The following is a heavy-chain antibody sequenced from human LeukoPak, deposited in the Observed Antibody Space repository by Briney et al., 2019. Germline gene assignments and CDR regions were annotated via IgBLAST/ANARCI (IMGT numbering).Heavy chain of an antibody. CDR2: ISWNSGSI. CDR1: GFTFDDYA. Sequence: PGRSLRLSCAASGFTFDDYAMHWVRQAPGKGLEWVSGISWNSGSIGYADSVKGRFTISRDNAKNSLYLQMNSLRAEDTALYYCAKDMGSSAVAPDAFGIWGQGTMVTVSS. V-gene: IGHV3-9*01. CDR3: AKDMGSSAVAPDAFGI. J-gene: IGHJ3*02. D-gene: IGHD6-19*01.